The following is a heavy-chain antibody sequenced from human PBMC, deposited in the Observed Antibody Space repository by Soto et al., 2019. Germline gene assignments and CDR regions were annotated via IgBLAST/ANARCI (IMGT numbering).Heavy chain of an antibody. CDR2: ISPYNDHT. V-gene: IGHV1-18*01. CDR1: GYTFIRYG. CDR3: ASGGYYDNSWGKLSHYGLDV. D-gene: IGHD3-16*01. J-gene: IGHJ6*02. Sequence: QVQLAQSTGEVKKPGASVRVSCKATGYTFIRYGIAWVRQAPGQGFEWMGWISPYNDHTVYAQKFQGRVTMTADTSTSTVYMNLRGLKSDDTAVYYCASGGYYDNSWGKLSHYGLDVWGQGTSVSVSS.